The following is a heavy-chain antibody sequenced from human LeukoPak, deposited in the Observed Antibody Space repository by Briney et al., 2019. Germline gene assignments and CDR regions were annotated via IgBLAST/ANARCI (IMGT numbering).Heavy chain of an antibody. CDR3: AKDLRPYYYDSSGYFDY. CDR1: GFTFSSYA. J-gene: IGHJ4*02. D-gene: IGHD3-22*01. CDR2: ISGSGDST. V-gene: IGHV3-23*01. Sequence: GGSLRLSCAASGFTFSSYAMSWVRQAPGKGLEWVSAISGSGDSTYYADSVKGRFTISRDNSKNTLYLQMNSLRAEDTAVYYCAKDLRPYYYDSSGYFDYWGQGTLVTVSS.